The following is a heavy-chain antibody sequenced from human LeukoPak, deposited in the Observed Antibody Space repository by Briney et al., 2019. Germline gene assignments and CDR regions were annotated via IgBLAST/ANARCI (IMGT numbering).Heavy chain of an antibody. CDR1: GFTFSSYA. J-gene: IGHJ4*02. CDR2: ISGSGGST. D-gene: IGHD3-22*01. Sequence: PGGSLRLSCAASGFTFSSYAMGWVRQAPGKGLEWVSAISGSGGSTYYADSVKGRFTISRDNSKNTLYLQMNSLRAEDTAVYYCANLLHSSGYYSWVYWGQGTLVTVSS. V-gene: IGHV3-23*01. CDR3: ANLLHSSGYYSWVY.